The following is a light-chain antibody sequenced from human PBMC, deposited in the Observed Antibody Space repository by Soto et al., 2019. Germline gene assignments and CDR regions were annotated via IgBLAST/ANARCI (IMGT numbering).Light chain of an antibody. CDR2: AAS. Sequence: DIQMTQSPSSLSASVGDRVTITCGASQSISTYLHWYQQQPGKAPKLLIYAASTLQSGVPSRFSGSGSGTDFTLPISSLQPQDFANYYCQQSYSTHKLTFGGGTQVDIK. J-gene: IGKJ4*01. CDR3: QQSYSTHKLT. CDR1: QSISTY. V-gene: IGKV1-39*01.